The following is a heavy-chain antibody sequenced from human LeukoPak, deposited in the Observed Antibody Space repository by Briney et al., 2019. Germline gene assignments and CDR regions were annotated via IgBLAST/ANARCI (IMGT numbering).Heavy chain of an antibody. CDR1: GGSIRSSNYY. Sequence: PAETLSLTCTVSGGSIRSSNYYWGWIRQPPGKGLEWIGRVYYSGSTYYNPWSLKSRATISVDTSKNQFSLKLSSVTAADTALYYCARHVPFLTGEGPLDYWGQGTLVTVSS. CDR3: ARHVPFLTGEGPLDY. J-gene: IGHJ4*02. D-gene: IGHD3-9*01. V-gene: IGHV4-39*01. CDR2: VYYSGST.